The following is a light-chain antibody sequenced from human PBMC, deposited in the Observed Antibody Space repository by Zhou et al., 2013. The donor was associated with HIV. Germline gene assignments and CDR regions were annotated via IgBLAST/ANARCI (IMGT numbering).Light chain of an antibody. V-gene: IGKV3-20*01. J-gene: IGKJ1*01. CDR1: QSVSSY. Sequence: EIVSTQSPATLSLSPGERATLSCRASQSVSSYLAWYQQKPGQTPRLLIYGASSRATGIPDRFSGSGSGTDFTLTITRLEPEDFAVYFCQQYGTSPWTFGQGTKVEIK. CDR3: QQYGTSPWT. CDR2: GAS.